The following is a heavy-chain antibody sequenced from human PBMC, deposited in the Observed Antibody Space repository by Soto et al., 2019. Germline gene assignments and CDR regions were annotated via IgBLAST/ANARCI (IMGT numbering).Heavy chain of an antibody. D-gene: IGHD3-3*01. J-gene: IGHJ6*02. CDR1: GYTFTSYG. CDR2: ISAYNGNT. CDR3: ARNYDLRSGYFNPPANYYGMDV. V-gene: IGHV1-18*01. Sequence: GASVKVSCKASGYTFTSYGISWVRQAPGQGLEWMGWISAYNGNTNYAQKLQGRVTMTTDTSTSTAYMELRSLRSDDTAVYYCARNYDLRSGYFNPPANYYGMDVWGQGTTVTVSS.